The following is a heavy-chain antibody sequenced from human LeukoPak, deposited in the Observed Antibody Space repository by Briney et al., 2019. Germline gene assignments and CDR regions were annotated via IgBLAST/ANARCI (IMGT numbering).Heavy chain of an antibody. V-gene: IGHV3-74*01. Sequence: GGSLRLSCAASGFTFSNYWMHWVRQAPGKGLVWVSRINTDGSTTSYADSVKGRSTISRDNAKNTLFLQMNSLRAEDTAVYYCAVGPFDYWGQGTLVTVSS. CDR2: INTDGSTT. CDR3: AVGPFDY. J-gene: IGHJ4*02. CDR1: GFTFSNYW.